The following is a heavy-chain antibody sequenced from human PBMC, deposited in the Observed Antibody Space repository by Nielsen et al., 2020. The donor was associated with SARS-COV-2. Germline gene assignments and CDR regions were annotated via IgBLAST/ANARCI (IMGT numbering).Heavy chain of an antibody. D-gene: IGHD6-19*01. CDR1: GFTFSSYG. V-gene: IGHV3-30*03. J-gene: IGHJ4*02. CDR3: ARGGGRQWLVHGY. CDR2: ISYDGSNK. Sequence: GESLKISCAASGFTFSSYGMHWVRQALGKGLEWVTVISYDGSNKYYADSVKGRFTISRDNSKNTLYLQMNSLRAEDTAVYYCARGGGRQWLVHGYWGQGTLVTVSS.